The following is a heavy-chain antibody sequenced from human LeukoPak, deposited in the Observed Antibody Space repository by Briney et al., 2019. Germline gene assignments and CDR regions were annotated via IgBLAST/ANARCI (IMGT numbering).Heavy chain of an antibody. CDR1: GFTFSSYG. D-gene: IGHD1-7*01. CDR2: ISYDGRNK. CDR3: AKGNYGLYGMDV. V-gene: IGHV3-30*18. J-gene: IGHJ6*02. Sequence: GGSLRLSCAASGFTFSSYGMHWVRQAPGKGLEWVAVISYDGRNKYYADSVKGRFTISRDNSKNTLYLQMNSLRAEDTAVYYCAKGNYGLYGMDVWGQGTTVTVSS.